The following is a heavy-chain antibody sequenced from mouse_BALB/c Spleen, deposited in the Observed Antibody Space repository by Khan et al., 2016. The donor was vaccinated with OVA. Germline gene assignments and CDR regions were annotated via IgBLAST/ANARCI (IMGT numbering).Heavy chain of an antibody. V-gene: IGHV9-3-1*01. J-gene: IGHJ4*01. CDR3: ERPPYYSYSLDH. Sequence: QLHLKQSEPELKKPGETVKLSCKASGYTCTSYGLTWVKQSPGKALKWMGWINTYTGEPTYADDFKGRFALSVKTSASIAIVHINSLNNEETTTYICERPPYYSYSLDHWGQGTTVTVSS. CDR1: GYTCTSYG. CDR2: INTYTGEP. D-gene: IGHD2-10*01.